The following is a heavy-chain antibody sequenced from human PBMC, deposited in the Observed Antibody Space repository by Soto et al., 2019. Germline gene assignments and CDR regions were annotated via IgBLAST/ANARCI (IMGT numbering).Heavy chain of an antibody. D-gene: IGHD3-16*01. CDR2: INNDETTT. CDR1: GFAFRSDW. CDR3: ASGVVGGVIVH. Sequence: EVQLVESGGGLVQPGGSLRLSCAASGFAFRSDWMHWVRQVPGKGLVWVLRINNDETTTNYADSVKGRLTISRDNAENTLYLQMNSLRGEDTAVYYCASGVVGGVIVHWGQGTLVTVSS. J-gene: IGHJ5*02. V-gene: IGHV3-74*01.